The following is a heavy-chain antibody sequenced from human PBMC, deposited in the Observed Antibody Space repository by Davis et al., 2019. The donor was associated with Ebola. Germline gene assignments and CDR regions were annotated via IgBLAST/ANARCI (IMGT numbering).Heavy chain of an antibody. CDR1: GFTFSSYA. CDR2: ISGSGGST. CDR3: ARSRGYGGNHDY. D-gene: IGHD4-23*01. J-gene: IGHJ4*02. Sequence: GESLKISCAASGFTFSSYAMSWVRQAPGKGLEWVSAISGSGGSTYYADSVKGRFTISRDNSKNTLYLQMNSLRAEDTAVYYCARSRGYGGNHDYWGQGTLVTVSS. V-gene: IGHV3-23*01.